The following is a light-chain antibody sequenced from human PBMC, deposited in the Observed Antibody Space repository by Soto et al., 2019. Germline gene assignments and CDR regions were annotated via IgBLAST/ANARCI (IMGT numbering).Light chain of an antibody. J-gene: IGLJ2*01. CDR1: SSDVGGYNF. Sequence: SVLTQPPSASGSPGQSVTISCTGTSSDVGGYNFVSWYQQHPGKAPKLMIYEVSKRPSGVPDRFSGSKSGNAASLTVSGLQAEDEADYYCSSYAGSKNFVFGGGTKLTVL. CDR3: SSYAGSKNFV. V-gene: IGLV2-8*01. CDR2: EVS.